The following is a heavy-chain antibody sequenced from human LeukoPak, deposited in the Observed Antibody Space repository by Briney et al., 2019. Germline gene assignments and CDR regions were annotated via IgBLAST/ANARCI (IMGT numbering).Heavy chain of an antibody. CDR2: IYYSGST. CDR3: ARTIYYYGMDV. J-gene: IGHJ6*02. V-gene: IGHV4-59*01. Sequence: SETLSLICTVSGGSISSYYWSWIRQPPGKGLEWIGYIYYSGSTNYNPSLKSRVTISVDTSKNQFSLKLSSVTAADTAVYYCARTIYYYGMDVWGQGTTVTVSS. CDR1: GGSISSYY. D-gene: IGHD3-10*01.